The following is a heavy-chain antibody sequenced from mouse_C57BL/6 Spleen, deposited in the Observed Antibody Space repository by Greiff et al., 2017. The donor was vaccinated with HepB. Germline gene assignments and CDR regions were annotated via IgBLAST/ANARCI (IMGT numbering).Heavy chain of an antibody. CDR2: FHPYNDDT. CDR1: GYTFTTYP. CDR3: ARSDYYGSGGFAY. J-gene: IGHJ3*01. D-gene: IGHD1-1*01. Sequence: VKVVESGAELVKPGASVKMSCKASGYTFTTYPIEWMKQNHGKSLEWIGNFHPYNDDTKYNEKFKGKATLTVEKSSSTVYLELSRLTSDDSAVYYCARSDYYGSGGFAYWGQGTLVTVSA. V-gene: IGHV1-47*01.